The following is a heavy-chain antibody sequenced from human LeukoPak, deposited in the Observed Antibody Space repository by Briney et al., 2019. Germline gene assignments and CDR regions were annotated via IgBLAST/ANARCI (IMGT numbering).Heavy chain of an antibody. CDR3: ARYRGASGYHFDY. J-gene: IGHJ4*02. CDR2: IYRSGST. V-gene: IGHV4-4*02. CDR1: GGSISSSNW. Sequence: PSETLSLTCAVSGGSISSSNWWSWVRQPPGKGLEWIGEIYRSGSTNYNPSLKSRVTISLDKSKNQFSLRLSSVTAADTAVYYYARYRGASGYHFDYWGQGTLVTVSS. D-gene: IGHD5-12*01.